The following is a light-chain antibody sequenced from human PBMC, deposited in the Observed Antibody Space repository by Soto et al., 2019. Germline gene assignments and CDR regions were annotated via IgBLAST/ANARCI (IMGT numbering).Light chain of an antibody. J-gene: IGKJ4*01. CDR2: DAS. CDR3: QQRNSWPLT. Sequence: EIVLTQSPGTLSLSPGERATLSCRAGQSVGSYLAWYQHKPGQAPRLLIYDASNRATGIPARFSGSGSGTDFTLTISSLEPEDFAVYYCQQRNSWPLTFGGGTKVEIK. V-gene: IGKV3-11*01. CDR1: QSVGSY.